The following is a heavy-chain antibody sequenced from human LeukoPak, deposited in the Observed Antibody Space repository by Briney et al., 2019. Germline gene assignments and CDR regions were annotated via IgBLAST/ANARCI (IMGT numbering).Heavy chain of an antibody. V-gene: IGHV4-39*07. CDR3: ARGHSSWYGFYWFDP. J-gene: IGHJ5*02. CDR2: IYDSGST. Sequence: SETLSLTCTVSGGSIRSSYYYWGWIRQPPGKGLEWIGSIYDSGSTYYNPSLKSRVTISVDTSKNQFSLKLSSVTAADTAVYYCARGHSSWYGFYWFDPWGQGTLVTVSS. CDR1: GGSIRSSYYY. D-gene: IGHD6-13*01.